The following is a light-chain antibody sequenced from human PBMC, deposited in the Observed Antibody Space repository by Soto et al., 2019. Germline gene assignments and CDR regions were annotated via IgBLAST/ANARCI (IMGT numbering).Light chain of an antibody. CDR2: DTS. CDR3: QQRSSWPA. CDR1: QSLRSS. J-gene: IGKJ4*01. V-gene: IGKV3-11*01. Sequence: EIVMTQSPATLSLSPGERATLSFRASQSLRSSLAWYQQRPGQAPRLFIYDTSIRATGIPARFSGSGSGTDFTLTISSLEPEDFAVYYCQQRSSWPAFGGGTKVDIK.